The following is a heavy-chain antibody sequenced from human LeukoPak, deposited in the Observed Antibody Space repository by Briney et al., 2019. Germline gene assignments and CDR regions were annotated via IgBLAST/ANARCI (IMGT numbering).Heavy chain of an antibody. J-gene: IGHJ2*01. CDR1: GFIFSNYG. CDR2: IRHDATNI. D-gene: IGHD2-2*01. Sequence: GGSLRLSCVASGFIFSNYGMHWVRRAPGKGLEWVAFIRHDATNIIYADSVKGRFTISRDNSKNTVYLQMDSLRAEDTAIFYCAANSGCVSHRCPDGWYFDLWGRGTLVTVS. CDR3: AANSGCVSHRCPDGWYFDL. V-gene: IGHV3-30*02.